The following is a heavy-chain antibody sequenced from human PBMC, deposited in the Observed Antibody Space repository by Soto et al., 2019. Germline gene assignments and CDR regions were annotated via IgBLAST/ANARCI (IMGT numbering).Heavy chain of an antibody. J-gene: IGHJ6*02. CDR1: GFTFSSYA. V-gene: IGHV3-30-3*01. CDR3: ARDWSDIVVVPAAITSPLYYYYYYGMDV. CDR2: ISYDGSNK. Sequence: GGSLSLSCAASGFTFSSYAMHWVRQAPGKGLEWVAVISYDGSNKYYADSVKGRFTISRDNSKNTLYLQMNSLRAEDTAVYYCARDWSDIVVVPAAITSPLYYYYYYGMDVWGQGTTVTVAS. D-gene: IGHD2-2*01.